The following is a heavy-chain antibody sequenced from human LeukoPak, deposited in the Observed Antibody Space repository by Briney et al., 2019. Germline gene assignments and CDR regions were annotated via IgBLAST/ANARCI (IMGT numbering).Heavy chain of an antibody. V-gene: IGHV3-23*01. D-gene: IGHD6-19*01. CDR1: GFTFSSYA. Sequence: GGSLRLSCAASGFTFSSYAMGWVRQAPGKGLEWVSAISGSGGSTYYADSVKGRFTISRDNSKNTLYLQMNSLRAEDTAVYYCAKEITDSSGWYVGAFDIWGQGTMVTVSS. CDR3: AKEITDSSGWYVGAFDI. J-gene: IGHJ3*02. CDR2: ISGSGGST.